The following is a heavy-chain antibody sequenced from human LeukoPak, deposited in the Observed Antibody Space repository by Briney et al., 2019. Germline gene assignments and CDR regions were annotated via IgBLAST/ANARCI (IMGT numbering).Heavy chain of an antibody. Sequence: GGSLRLSCAASGFTFSSYSMNWVRMSWVRQAPGKGLEWVSYIGSTSSTIYYADSVKGRLTISRDNAKNSLYLQMHSLRAEDTAVYYCARSETHYYDSRGSSGGFDYWGQGTLVTVSS. V-gene: IGHV3-48*01. D-gene: IGHD3-22*01. CDR2: IGSTSSTI. CDR3: ARSETHYYDSRGSSGGFDY. J-gene: IGHJ4*02. CDR1: GFTFSSYS.